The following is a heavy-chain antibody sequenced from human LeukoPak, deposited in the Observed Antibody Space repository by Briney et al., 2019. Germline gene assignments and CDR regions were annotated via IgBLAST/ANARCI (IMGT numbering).Heavy chain of an antibody. D-gene: IGHD4-17*01. Sequence: ASVKVSCKASGYTFTGYYMHWVRQAPGQGLEWMGRINPNSGGTNYAQKFQGRVTMTRDTSISTAYMELSRLRSDDTAVYYCEVAVTTEKYYFDYWGQGTLVTVSS. V-gene: IGHV1-2*06. CDR1: GYTFTGYY. CDR3: EVAVTTEKYYFDY. J-gene: IGHJ4*02. CDR2: INPNSGGT.